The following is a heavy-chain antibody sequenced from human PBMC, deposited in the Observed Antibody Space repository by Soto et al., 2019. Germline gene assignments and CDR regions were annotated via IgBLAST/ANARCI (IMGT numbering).Heavy chain of an antibody. V-gene: IGHV4-59*01. CDR3: ALRSMAVVPEY. Sequence: QVQLQESGPGLVKPSETLSLTCAVSGDSISSYYCMWIRQPPGKGLESIGYLYYGRSANYNPSLPTRXTXAXHTPTHQCSLPLISMPAADTAVSYCALRSMAVVPEYWGQGTLVTVSS. J-gene: IGHJ4*02. CDR2: LYYGRSA. D-gene: IGHD3-22*01. CDR1: GDSISSYY.